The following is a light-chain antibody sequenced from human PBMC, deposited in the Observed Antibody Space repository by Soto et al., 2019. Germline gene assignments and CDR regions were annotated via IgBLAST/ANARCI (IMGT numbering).Light chain of an antibody. J-gene: IGKJ1*01. V-gene: IGKV1-5*01. Sequence: DIQMTQSPSTLSASVGDRFAVTCRASQSISAWLAWYQQKPGKAPNLLIYDVSTLDSGVPSSFSGSASGTEFTLTISSLESDDFATYYCQQYHRYSTFGQGTKVDIK. CDR3: QQYHRYST. CDR1: QSISAW. CDR2: DVS.